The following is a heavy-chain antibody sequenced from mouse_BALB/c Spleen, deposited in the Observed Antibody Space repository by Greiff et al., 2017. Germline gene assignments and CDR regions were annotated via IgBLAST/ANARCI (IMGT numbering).Heavy chain of an antibody. CDR3: AREGNYEGYYAMDY. CDR1: GYTFTDYN. D-gene: IGHD2-1*01. J-gene: IGHJ4*01. Sequence: EVQLQQSGPELVKPGASVKIPCKASGYTFTDYNMDWVKQSHGKSLEWIGDINPNNGGTIYNQKFKGKATLTVDKSSSTAYMELRSLTSEDTAVYYCAREGNYEGYYAMDYWGQGTSVTVSS. V-gene: IGHV1-18*01. CDR2: INPNNGGT.